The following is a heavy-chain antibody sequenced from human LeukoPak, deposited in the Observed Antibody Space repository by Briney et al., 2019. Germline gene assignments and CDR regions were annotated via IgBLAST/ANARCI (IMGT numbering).Heavy chain of an antibody. V-gene: IGHV5-51*01. CDR2: IYPGDSDT. CDR1: GYSFTSYW. J-gene: IGHJ3*02. Sequence: GESLKISCKGSGYSFTSYWIGWVRQMPGKGLEWMGIIYPGDSDTRYSPSFQGQVTISADKSISTAYLQWSSLKASDTAMYYCARHDPHIDGPKLLPAFDIWGQGTMVTVSS. D-gene: IGHD2-15*01. CDR3: ARHDPHIDGPKLLPAFDI.